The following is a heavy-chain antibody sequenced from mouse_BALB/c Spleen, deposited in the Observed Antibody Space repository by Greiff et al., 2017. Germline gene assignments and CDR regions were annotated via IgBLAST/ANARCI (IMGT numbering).Heavy chain of an antibody. D-gene: IGHD3-1*01. Sequence: EVQLKESGPGLVKPSQSLSLTCTVTGYSITSDYAWNWIRQFPGNKLEWMGYISYSGSTSYNPSLKSRISITRDTSKNQFFLQLNSVTTEDTATYYCAGATWAYWGQGTLVTVSA. V-gene: IGHV3-2*02. CDR2: ISYSGST. J-gene: IGHJ3*01. CDR1: GYSITSDYA. CDR3: AGATWAY.